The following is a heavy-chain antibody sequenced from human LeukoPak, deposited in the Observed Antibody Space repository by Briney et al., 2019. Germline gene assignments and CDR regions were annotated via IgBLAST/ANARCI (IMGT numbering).Heavy chain of an antibody. Sequence: GASVKVSCKASGYTFTSYDINWVRQATRQGLEWMGWMNPNSGNTGYAQKFQGRVTMTRNTSISTAYMELSSLRSEDTAVYYCARGLRRRGFGGHYYYYMDVWGKGTTVTVSS. J-gene: IGHJ6*03. D-gene: IGHD3-10*01. CDR3: ARGLRRRGFGGHYYYYMDV. V-gene: IGHV1-8*01. CDR1: GYTFTSYD. CDR2: MNPNSGNT.